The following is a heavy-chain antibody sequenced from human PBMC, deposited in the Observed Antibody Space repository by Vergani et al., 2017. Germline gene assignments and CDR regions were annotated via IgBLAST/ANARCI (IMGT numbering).Heavy chain of an antibody. V-gene: IGHV1-69*04. D-gene: IGHD3-10*01. Sequence: QVQLVRSGAEVKKPGSSVKVSCKASGGTFSSYAISWVRQAPGQGLEWMGRIIPILGIANYAQKFQGRVTITADKSTSTAYMELSSLRSEDTAVYYCASAASMVRGVIVYWGQGTLVTVSS. CDR1: GGTFSSYA. J-gene: IGHJ4*02. CDR3: ASAASMVRGVIVY. CDR2: IIPILGIA.